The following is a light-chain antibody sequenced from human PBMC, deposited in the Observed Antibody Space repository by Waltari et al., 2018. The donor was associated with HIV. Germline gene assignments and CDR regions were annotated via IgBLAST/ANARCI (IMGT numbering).Light chain of an antibody. J-gene: IGKJ5*01. V-gene: IGKV3-15*01. CDR1: QSFSSD. CDR2: GAS. Sequence: EIVMTQSPATLSVSPGERATLSCRASQSFSSDLAWYQHKPGQAPRLLIYGASTRAAGIPARFSGSGSGTEFTLTISSLQSEDVAVYYCQQYENWPPITFGQGTRLEIK. CDR3: QQYENWPPIT.